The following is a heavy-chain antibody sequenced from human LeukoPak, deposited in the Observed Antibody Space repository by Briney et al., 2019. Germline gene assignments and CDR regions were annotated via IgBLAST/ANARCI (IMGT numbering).Heavy chain of an antibody. CDR2: IWYDGSNT. J-gene: IGHJ1*01. Sequence: GKSLRLSCAASGFTFSSYGMHWVRQAPGKGLEWVAFIWYDGSNTHYVDSVKGRFTISRDNSKNTLYLQMNSLRVEDTAVYYCAKEYEAYCGGDCNSHFQDWGQGTLVTVSS. V-gene: IGHV3-33*06. CDR3: AKEYEAYCGGDCNSHFQD. CDR1: GFTFSSYG. D-gene: IGHD2-21*02.